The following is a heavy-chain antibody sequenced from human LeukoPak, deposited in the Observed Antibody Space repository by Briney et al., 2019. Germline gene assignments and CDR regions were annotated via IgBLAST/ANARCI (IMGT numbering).Heavy chain of an antibody. Sequence: SETLSLTCTASGSSISGYYWSWIRQPPGKGLEWIGYIYYTGSTNYNPSLKSRVTISVDTSKNQFSLKVSSVTAADTAVYYCVRSKSGTYGWFDPWGQGTLVTVSS. V-gene: IGHV4-59*01. CDR2: IYYTGST. CDR1: GSSISGYY. D-gene: IGHD4-17*01. J-gene: IGHJ5*02. CDR3: VRSKSGTYGWFDP.